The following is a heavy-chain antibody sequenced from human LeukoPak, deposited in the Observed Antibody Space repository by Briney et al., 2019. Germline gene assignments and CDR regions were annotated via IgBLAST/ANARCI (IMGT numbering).Heavy chain of an antibody. Sequence: SETLSLTCAVYGGSFSGYYWSWIRQPPGKGLEWIGEINHSGSTKYNPSLKSRVTISVDTSKNQVSLKVTSVTAADTAVYYCARGLGSSWPHYWGQGTLVTVSS. CDR1: GGSFSGYY. D-gene: IGHD6-13*01. CDR2: INHSGST. CDR3: ARGLGSSWPHY. V-gene: IGHV4-34*01. J-gene: IGHJ4*02.